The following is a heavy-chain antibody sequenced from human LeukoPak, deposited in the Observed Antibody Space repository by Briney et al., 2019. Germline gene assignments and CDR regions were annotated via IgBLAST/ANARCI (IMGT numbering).Heavy chain of an antibody. CDR3: AKLRDSSGYTYYYDMDV. J-gene: IGHJ6*02. CDR2: ISGSGGST. Sequence: GGSLRLSCAASGFTFSSYAMSWVRQAPGKGLEWVSAISGSGGSTYYADSVKGRFTISRDNSKNTLDLQMNSLRAEDTALYYCAKLRDSSGYTYYYDMDVWGQGTTVSVSS. V-gene: IGHV3-23*01. CDR1: GFTFSSYA. D-gene: IGHD3-22*01.